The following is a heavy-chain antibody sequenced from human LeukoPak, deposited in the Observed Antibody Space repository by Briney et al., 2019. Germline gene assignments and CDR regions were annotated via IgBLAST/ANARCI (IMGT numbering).Heavy chain of an antibody. D-gene: IGHD2-21*02. CDR3: ARVGVAYCGGDCYSNAFDI. CDR2: MNPNSGNT. J-gene: IGHJ3*02. V-gene: IGHV1-8*03. Sequence: GASVKVSCKASGYTFTSYDINWVRQATGQGLEWMGWMNPNSGNTGYAQKFQGRVTITRNTSISTACMELSSLRSEDTAVYYCARVGVAYCGGDCYSNAFDIWGQGTMVTVSS. CDR1: GYTFTSYD.